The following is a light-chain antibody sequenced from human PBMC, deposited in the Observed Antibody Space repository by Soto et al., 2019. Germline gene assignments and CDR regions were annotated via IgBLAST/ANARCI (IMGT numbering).Light chain of an antibody. CDR3: ASWDDSLNCLV. V-gene: IGLV1-44*01. Sequence: QSVLTQPPSASATPGQRVTISCSGSSSNIGSNNVEWYQHLPGTAPKLLIYSNNQGPSGVPDRFSGYKSGTSASLAISGLQSEDEADYYCASWDDSLNCLVIGGGTKVTVL. CDR1: SSNIGSNN. CDR2: SNN. J-gene: IGLJ3*02.